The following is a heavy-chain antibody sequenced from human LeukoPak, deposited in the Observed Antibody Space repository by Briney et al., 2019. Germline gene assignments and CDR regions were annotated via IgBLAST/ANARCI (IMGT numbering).Heavy chain of an antibody. J-gene: IGHJ3*02. V-gene: IGHV4-30-4*01. D-gene: IGHD2-15*01. CDR1: GASIRSGDCY. Sequence: SETLSPTCTVSGASIRSGDCYWSWIRQPPGKGLEWIGYIYDSGSTYYNPSLKSRITISVDTSENRFSLKLSSVTATDTAVYYCARDCSGGSCYGAFDIWGQGTMVTVSS. CDR3: ARDCSGGSCYGAFDI. CDR2: IYDSGST.